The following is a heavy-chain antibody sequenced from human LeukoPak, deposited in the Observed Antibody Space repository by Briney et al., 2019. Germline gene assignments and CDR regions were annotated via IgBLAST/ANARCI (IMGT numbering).Heavy chain of an antibody. J-gene: IGHJ6*02. CDR3: AREWGRSWYKGYYYGMDV. Sequence: SETLSLTCTVSGGSISSYYWSWIRQPPGKGLEWIGYIYYSGSTNHNPSLKSRVTISVDTSKNQFSLKLSSVTAADTAVYYCAREWGRSWYKGYYYGMDVWGQGTTVTVSS. CDR2: IYYSGST. CDR1: GGSISSYY. V-gene: IGHV4-59*01. D-gene: IGHD6-13*01.